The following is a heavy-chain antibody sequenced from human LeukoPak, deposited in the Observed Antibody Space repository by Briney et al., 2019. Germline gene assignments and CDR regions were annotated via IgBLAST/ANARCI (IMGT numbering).Heavy chain of an antibody. CDR1: GYSISSGYY. Sequence: SETLSLTCTVSGYSISSGYYWGWIRQPPGKGLEWIGSIYHSGSTYYNPSLKSRVTISVDTSKKQFSLKLSSVTAADTAFHYCARYIVSYPHDAFDIWGQGTMVTVSS. J-gene: IGHJ3*02. CDR3: ARYIVSYPHDAFDI. CDR2: IYHSGST. V-gene: IGHV4-38-2*02. D-gene: IGHD1-26*01.